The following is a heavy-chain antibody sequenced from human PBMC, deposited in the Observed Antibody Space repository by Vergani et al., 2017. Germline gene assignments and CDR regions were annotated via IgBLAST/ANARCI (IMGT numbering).Heavy chain of an antibody. CDR3: ARDPGDYWYFDL. Sequence: QVQLVESGGGVVQPGRSLRLSCAASGFTFSSYAMHWVRQAPGKGLEWVAVISYDGSNKYYADSVKGRFTISRDNSKNTLYLQMNSLRAEDTAVYYCARDPGDYWYFDLWGRGTLVTVSS. J-gene: IGHJ2*01. D-gene: IGHD4-17*01. V-gene: IGHV3-30*04. CDR1: GFTFSSYA. CDR2: ISYDGSNK.